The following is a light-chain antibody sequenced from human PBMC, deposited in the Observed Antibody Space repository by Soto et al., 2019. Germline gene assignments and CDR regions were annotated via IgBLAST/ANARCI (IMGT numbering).Light chain of an antibody. CDR2: EVS. CDR3: SSYTGSSVI. J-gene: IGLJ2*01. CDR1: SSDVGGYNY. Sequence: QSALTQPASVSGSPGQSITISCTGASSDVGGYNYVSWYQQHPGEAPKLMIYEVSNRPSGVSNRFSGSKSGNTASLTISGLQAEDEADYYCSSYTGSSVIFGGGTQLTVL. V-gene: IGLV2-14*01.